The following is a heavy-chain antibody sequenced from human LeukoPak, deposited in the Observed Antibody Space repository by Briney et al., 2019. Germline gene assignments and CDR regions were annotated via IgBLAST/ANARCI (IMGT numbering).Heavy chain of an antibody. D-gene: IGHD2-2*01. Sequence: PGGFLRLSCAASGFTFSSYAMSCVRPAPGKGLEWVSAISGSGGSTYYADSVKGRFTISRDNSKNTLYLQMNSLRAEDTAVYYCAKERYIVVVPAAMVDYWGQGTLVTVSS. CDR2: ISGSGGST. CDR1: GFTFSSYA. V-gene: IGHV3-23*01. CDR3: AKERYIVVVPAAMVDY. J-gene: IGHJ4*02.